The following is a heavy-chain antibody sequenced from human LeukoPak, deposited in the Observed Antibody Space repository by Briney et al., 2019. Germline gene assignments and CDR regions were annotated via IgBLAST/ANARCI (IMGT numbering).Heavy chain of an antibody. J-gene: IGHJ3*02. CDR3: ARATNYGDYAVGAFDI. CDR2: IYTSGST. D-gene: IGHD4-17*01. CDR1: GGSISSGSYY. V-gene: IGHV4-61*02. Sequence: SETLSLTCTVSGGSISSGSYYWSWIRQPAGKGLEWIGRIYTSGSTNYNPSLKSRVTISVDTSKNQFSLKLSSVTAADTAVYYCARATNYGDYAVGAFDIWGQGTMVTVSS.